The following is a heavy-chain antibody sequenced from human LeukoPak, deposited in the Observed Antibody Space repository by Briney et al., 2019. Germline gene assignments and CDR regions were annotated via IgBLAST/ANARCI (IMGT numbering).Heavy chain of an antibody. V-gene: IGHV6-1*01. Sequence: QTLSLTCAISGDSVSSNSVTWNWIRQSPSRGLEWLVRTYYRSTWYNDYAVSVRGRITVNPDTSKNQFSLHLNSVTPEDTAVYYCARRLTQYDCFDPWGQGILVTVSS. CDR1: GDSVSSNSVT. D-gene: IGHD2-2*01. CDR3: ARRLTQYDCFDP. J-gene: IGHJ5*02. CDR2: TYYRSTWYN.